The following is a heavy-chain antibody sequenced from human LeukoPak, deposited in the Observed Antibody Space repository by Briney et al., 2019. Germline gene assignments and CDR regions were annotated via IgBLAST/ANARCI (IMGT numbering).Heavy chain of an antibody. CDR3: ARKFGRDGYQY. J-gene: IGHJ4*02. CDR2: IYYSGST. CDR1: GGSVSSGSYY. Sequence: PSETLSLTCTVSGGSVSSGSYYWSWIRQPPGKGLEWIGYIYYSGSTSYNPSLKSRVTISVDTSKNQFSLKLSSVTAADTAVYYCARKFGRDGYQYWGQGTLVTVSS. V-gene: IGHV4-61*01. D-gene: IGHD5-24*01.